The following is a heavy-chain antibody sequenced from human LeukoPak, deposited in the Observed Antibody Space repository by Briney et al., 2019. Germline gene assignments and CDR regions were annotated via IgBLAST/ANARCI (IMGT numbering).Heavy chain of an antibody. V-gene: IGHV3-23*01. CDR1: GFTFSGSA. CDR2: CGTGGDT. D-gene: IGHD6-13*01. Sequence: GGSLRLSCAASGFTFSGSAMNWVRQAPGKGLEWVSACGTGGDTYYADSVKGRFTISRDNSKNTLYLQMTSLRAEDTAVYYCAKKTPGTHSFDYWGQGTLVTVSP. CDR3: AKKTPGTHSFDY. J-gene: IGHJ4*02.